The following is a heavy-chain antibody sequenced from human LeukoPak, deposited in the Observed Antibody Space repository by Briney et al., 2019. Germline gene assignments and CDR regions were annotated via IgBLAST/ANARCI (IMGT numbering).Heavy chain of an antibody. CDR1: GFTFDDYD. D-gene: IGHD3-3*01. J-gene: IGHJ4*02. CDR3: ARDQYDTWSRRGNFDS. Sequence: GGSLRLSCAASGFTFDDYDMHWVRQAPGKGLEWVANIKLDGSEKNYVDSVKGRFTISRDNTKNSLYLQMNSLRAEDTAVFYCARDQYDTWSRRGNFDSWGREPWSSSPQ. CDR2: IKLDGSEK. V-gene: IGHV3-7*03.